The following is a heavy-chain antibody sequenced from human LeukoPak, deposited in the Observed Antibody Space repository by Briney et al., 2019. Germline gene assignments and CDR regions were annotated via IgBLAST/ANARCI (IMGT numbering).Heavy chain of an antibody. J-gene: IGHJ4*02. V-gene: IGHV3-48*03. CDR2: ISSSGSTI. Sequence: GGSLRLSCAASGFTFSSYEMNWVRQAPGKGLEWVSYISSSGSTIYYADSVKGRFTISRDNAKNSLYLQMNSLRAEDTGVYYCAREGDTWYYFDYWGQGTLVTVSS. CDR3: AREGDTWYYFDY. D-gene: IGHD5-18*01. CDR1: GFTFSSYE.